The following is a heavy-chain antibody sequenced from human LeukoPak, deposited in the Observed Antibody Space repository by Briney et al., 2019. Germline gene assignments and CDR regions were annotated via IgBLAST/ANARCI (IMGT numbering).Heavy chain of an antibody. CDR1: GFTFSIYW. J-gene: IGHJ4*02. D-gene: IGHD1-14*01. CDR2: INSDGSST. V-gene: IGHV3-74*01. CDR3: AREILGGFNPGAY. Sequence: GGSLRLSCAASGFTFSIYWVHWVRQAPGKGLVWVSSINSDGSSTSYADSVKGRFTISRDNAKNTLYLQMNTLRAEDTAVYYCAREILGGFNPGAYWGQGTLVTVSS.